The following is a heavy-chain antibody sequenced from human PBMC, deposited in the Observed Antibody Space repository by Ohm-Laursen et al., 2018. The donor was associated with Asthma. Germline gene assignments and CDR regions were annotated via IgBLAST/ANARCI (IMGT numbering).Heavy chain of an antibody. D-gene: IGHD3-9*01. Sequence: SDTLSLTCIVSGDSISSGNNYWSWIRQHPGKGLEWIGYIYYSGSTYYNPSLKNRVTISIDTSKNQFSLKLSSVTAADTAVYYCVREDFDWPPGYCDYWGQGTLVTVSS. CDR1: GDSISSGNNY. V-gene: IGHV4-31*03. CDR3: VREDFDWPPGYCDY. J-gene: IGHJ4*02. CDR2: IYYSGST.